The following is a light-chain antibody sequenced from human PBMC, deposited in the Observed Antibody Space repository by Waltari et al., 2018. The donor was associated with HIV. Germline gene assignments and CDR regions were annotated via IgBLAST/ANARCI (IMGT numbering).Light chain of an antibody. J-gene: IGLJ2*01. V-gene: IGLV2-23*02. CDR3: CSYAGSSTTVL. CDR1: SSDVGSYNL. Sequence: QSALTQPASVSGSPGQSITISCTGTSSDVGSYNLVSWYQQNPGKAPKLMIYEVSKRPSGVSNRCSGSKSANTASLTISGLQAEDEADYYCCSYAGSSTTVLFGGGTKLTVL. CDR2: EVS.